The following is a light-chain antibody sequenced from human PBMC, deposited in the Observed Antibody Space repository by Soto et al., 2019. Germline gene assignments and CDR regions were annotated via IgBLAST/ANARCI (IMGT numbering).Light chain of an antibody. Sequence: QTALTQPRSVSGSPGQSVTISCTGTSSDVGDYNYVSWYQQHPGKAPKLMIYDVSKRPSGVPDRFSGSKSGNTASLTISGLKAEDEADYYCCSYAGSYTFVHVVFGGGTKLTVL. CDR3: CSYAGSYTFVHVV. CDR1: SSDVGDYNY. V-gene: IGLV2-11*01. J-gene: IGLJ2*01. CDR2: DVS.